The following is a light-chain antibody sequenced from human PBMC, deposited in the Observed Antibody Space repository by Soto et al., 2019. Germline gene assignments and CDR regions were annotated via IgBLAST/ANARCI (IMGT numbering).Light chain of an antibody. CDR1: QSVSSY. Sequence: EIVLTQSPATLPLPTGERATLSCRASQSVSSYLAWYQQKPGQAPRRLIYDASNSATSITAGFSGSGSVTDFTHTISSLEPEEFAVYYCQQRSNRPLTFGQGTKLEIK. J-gene: IGKJ2*01. CDR2: DAS. V-gene: IGKV3-11*01. CDR3: QQRSNRPLT.